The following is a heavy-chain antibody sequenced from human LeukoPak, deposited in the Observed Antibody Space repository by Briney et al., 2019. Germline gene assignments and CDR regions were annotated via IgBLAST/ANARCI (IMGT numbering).Heavy chain of an antibody. CDR1: GFTFDDHG. V-gene: IGHV3-21*01. CDR3: ARDLAVPAAMGGQGAFDI. D-gene: IGHD2-2*01. CDR2: ISSSSSYI. J-gene: IGHJ3*02. Sequence: GGSLRLSCAASGFTFDDHGMNWVHQAPGKGLEWVSSISSSSSYIYYADSVKGRFTISRDNAKNSLYLQMNSLRAEDTAVYYCARDLAVPAAMGGQGAFDIWGQGTMVTVSS.